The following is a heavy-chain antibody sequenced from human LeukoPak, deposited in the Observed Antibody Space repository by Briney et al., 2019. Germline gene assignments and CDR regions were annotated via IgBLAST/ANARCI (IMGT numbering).Heavy chain of an antibody. CDR3: TREAGRGYYYYYYMDV. V-gene: IGHV3-48*03. D-gene: IGHD3-10*01. J-gene: IGHJ6*03. Sequence: GGSLRLSCAASEFTFTSYEMNWVRQAPGKGLEWVSYISSSGSTIYYADSVKGRFTISRDNAKNSLYLQMNSLKTEDTAVYYCTREAGRGYYYYYYMDVWGKGTTVTISS. CDR2: ISSSGSTI. CDR1: EFTFTSYE.